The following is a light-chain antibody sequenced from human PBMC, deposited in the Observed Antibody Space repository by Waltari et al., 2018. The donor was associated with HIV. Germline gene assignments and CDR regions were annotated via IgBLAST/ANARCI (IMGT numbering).Light chain of an antibody. V-gene: IGLV4-69*01. CDR2: LNSDGSH. J-gene: IGLJ2*01. Sequence: QLVLTQSPSASASLGASVTLTFTLSSGHSSYAIAWHQQKSEKGPRYLMKLNSDGSHNKGDGFPDRFSGSSSGAERYLTISSLQSEDEADYYCQTWGTGIRVFGGGTKLTVL. CDR3: QTWGTGIRV. CDR1: SGHSSYA.